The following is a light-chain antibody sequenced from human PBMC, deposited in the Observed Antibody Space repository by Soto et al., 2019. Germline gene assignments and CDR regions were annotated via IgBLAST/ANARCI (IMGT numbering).Light chain of an antibody. CDR3: QSYDRSLSGRV. Sequence: QAVATQPPSVSGAPGQRVTISCTGSSSNIGAGYDVHWYQQLPGTAPKLLIYGNNNRPSGVPDRFSGSKSGTSASLAITGLQAEDEADYYCQSYDRSLSGRVFGTGTKLTVL. CDR2: GNN. CDR1: SSNIGAGYD. J-gene: IGLJ1*01. V-gene: IGLV1-40*01.